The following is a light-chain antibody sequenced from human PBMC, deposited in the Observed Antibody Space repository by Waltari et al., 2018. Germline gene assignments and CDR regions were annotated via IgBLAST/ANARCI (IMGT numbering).Light chain of an antibody. CDR2: EVA. Sequence: QSALTQPPSASGSPGQSVTISCTGTSRDVGGIDYVSWYQLHPGKAPKLLISEVAKRPSGVPDRFSGAKSANTASLTVADLQPEDEADYYCSSYGGSNNVLFGGGTKLTV. CDR1: SRDVGGIDY. CDR3: SSYGGSNNVL. V-gene: IGLV2-8*01. J-gene: IGLJ2*01.